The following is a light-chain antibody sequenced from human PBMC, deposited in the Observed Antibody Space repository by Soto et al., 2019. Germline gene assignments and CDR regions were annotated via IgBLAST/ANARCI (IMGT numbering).Light chain of an antibody. CDR3: CSYAYTSTYV. CDR1: SIDVGSYHL. CDR2: EGT. J-gene: IGLJ1*01. V-gene: IGLV2-23*01. Sequence: QSALTQPASVSGSPGQSITISCTGTSIDVGSYHLVSWYQQHPGKAPKLMIYEGTKRPSGVSNRFSGSKSGNTASLTISGLQAGDEADYYCCSYAYTSTYVFGTGTKLTVL.